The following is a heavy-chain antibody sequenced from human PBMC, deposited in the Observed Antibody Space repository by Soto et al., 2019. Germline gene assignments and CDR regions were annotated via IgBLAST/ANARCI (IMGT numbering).Heavy chain of an antibody. CDR2: INHSGST. J-gene: IGHJ6*02. Sequence: SETLSLTCAVYGGSFSGYYWSWIRQPPGKGLEWIGEINHSGSTNYNPSLKSRVTISVDTSKNQFSLKLSSVTAADTAVYYCASLIVVVPAAKWGGGYYYYGMDVWGQGTTVTVSS. V-gene: IGHV4-34*01. CDR3: ASLIVVVPAAKWGGGYYYYGMDV. D-gene: IGHD2-2*01. CDR1: GGSFSGYY.